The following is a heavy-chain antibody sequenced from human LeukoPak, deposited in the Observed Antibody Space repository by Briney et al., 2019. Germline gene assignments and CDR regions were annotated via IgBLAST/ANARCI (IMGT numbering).Heavy chain of an antibody. J-gene: IGHJ4*02. CDR3: GKSEVTIPNSY. V-gene: IGHV3-7*01. CDR1: GFTFSSYA. D-gene: IGHD2-21*02. Sequence: PGGSLRLSCAASGFTFSSYAMSWARQAPGKGLEWVANINYDGSEIYYLDSVKGRFTISRDNAKDSLFLQMNSLRVEDTAVYYCGKSEVTIPNSYWGPGTLVTVSS. CDR2: INYDGSEI.